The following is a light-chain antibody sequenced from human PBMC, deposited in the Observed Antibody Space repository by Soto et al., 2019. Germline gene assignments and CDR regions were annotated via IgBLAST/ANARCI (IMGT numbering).Light chain of an antibody. J-gene: IGKJ2*01. V-gene: IGKV3-20*01. Sequence: EIVLTQSPGTLSLSPGEGATLSCSASQSVSSNYLAWYQQKPGQPPRLLIYGTASRATDIPDRFSGSGSGTDFTLTISRLEPEDFAVYYCQQYGNTPTTFGQGTKVDIK. CDR3: QQYGNTPTT. CDR2: GTA. CDR1: QSVSSNY.